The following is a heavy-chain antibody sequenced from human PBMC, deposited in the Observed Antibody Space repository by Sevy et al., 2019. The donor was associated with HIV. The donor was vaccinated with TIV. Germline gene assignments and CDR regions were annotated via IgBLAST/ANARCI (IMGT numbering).Heavy chain of an antibody. V-gene: IGHV1-69*13. Sequence: ASVKVSCKASGGTFSSYAISWVRQAPGQGLEWMGGIIPIFGTANYAQKFQGRVTITADESTSTAYMGLSSLGSEDTAVYYCAREQGGYSSGWYGHFDYWGQGTLVTVSS. CDR2: IIPIFGTA. CDR1: GGTFSSYA. D-gene: IGHD6-19*01. CDR3: AREQGGYSSGWYGHFDY. J-gene: IGHJ4*02.